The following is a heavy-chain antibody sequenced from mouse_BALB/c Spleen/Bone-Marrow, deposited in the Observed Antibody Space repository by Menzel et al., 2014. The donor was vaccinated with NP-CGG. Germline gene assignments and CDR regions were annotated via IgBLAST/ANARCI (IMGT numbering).Heavy chain of an antibody. J-gene: IGHJ3*01. V-gene: IGHV1-61*01. CDR3: AREKVYYGISWFAY. CDR1: GYSFTTYW. CDR2: IHPSDSET. D-gene: IGHD2-1*01. Sequence: QVPLQPSGIEVVRPGASVKLSCKASGYSFTTYWMNWVKQRPGQGLEWIGMIHPSDSETRLNQKFKDKATLTVDKSSXTAYMQLNSPTSEDSAVYYCAREKVYYGISWFAYWGQGTLVTVSA.